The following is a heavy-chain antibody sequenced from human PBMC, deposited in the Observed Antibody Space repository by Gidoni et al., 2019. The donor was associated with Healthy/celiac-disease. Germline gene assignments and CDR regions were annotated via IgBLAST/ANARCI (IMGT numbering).Heavy chain of an antibody. V-gene: IGHV3-30*01. Sequence: QVQLVESGGGVVQPGRSLRLSCAASGFPFSSYAMHWVRQAPGKGLEWVAVISYDGSNKYYADSVKGRFTISRDNSKNTLYLQMNSLRAEDTAVYYCARGRAVAASLDYWGQGTLVTVSS. D-gene: IGHD6-19*01. J-gene: IGHJ4*02. CDR1: GFPFSSYA. CDR2: ISYDGSNK. CDR3: ARGRAVAASLDY.